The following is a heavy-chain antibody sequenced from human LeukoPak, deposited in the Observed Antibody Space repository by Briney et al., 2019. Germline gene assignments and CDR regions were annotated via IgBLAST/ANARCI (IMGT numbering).Heavy chain of an antibody. Sequence: PSETLSLTCTVSGGSISSYYWSWIRQPPGKGLEWIGYIYYSGSTNYNPSLKSRVTISVDTSKNQFSLKLSSVTAADTAVYYCARLNTRITMIVVVPDAFDIWGQGTMVTVSS. J-gene: IGHJ3*02. CDR3: ARLNTRITMIVVVPDAFDI. CDR2: IYYSGST. V-gene: IGHV4-59*01. D-gene: IGHD3-22*01. CDR1: GGSISSYY.